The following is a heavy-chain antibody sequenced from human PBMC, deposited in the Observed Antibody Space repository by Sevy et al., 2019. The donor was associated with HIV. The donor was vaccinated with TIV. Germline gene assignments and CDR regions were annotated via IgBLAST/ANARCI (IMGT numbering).Heavy chain of an antibody. CDR2: IDQSGNA. J-gene: IGHJ4*02. D-gene: IGHD3-3*01. Sequence: SETLSLTCAVSGYSITRGYHWGWIRQPPGKGLEWIGSIDQSGNAYYNPSLRGRVAISVDTSKNRFSLNLRSVIAADTALYFCARHGIFGVTYSFDYWGQGALVTVSS. V-gene: IGHV4-38-2*01. CDR1: GYSITRGYH. CDR3: ARHGIFGVTYSFDY.